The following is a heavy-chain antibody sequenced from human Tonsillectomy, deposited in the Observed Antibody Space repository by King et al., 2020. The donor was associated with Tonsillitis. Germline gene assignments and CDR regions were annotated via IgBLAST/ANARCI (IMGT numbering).Heavy chain of an antibody. Sequence: VQLVESGGGLVQPGRSLRLSCAASGFTFDDYALHWVRQAPGKGLEWASGISWNSGSIGYADSVKGRFTISRDNAKNSLYLQMNSLRVEDTALYYCAKGRYGSGGNFDYWGQGTLVTVSS. V-gene: IGHV3-9*01. CDR3: AKGRYGSGGNFDY. D-gene: IGHD3-10*01. J-gene: IGHJ4*02. CDR1: GFTFDDYA. CDR2: ISWNSGSI.